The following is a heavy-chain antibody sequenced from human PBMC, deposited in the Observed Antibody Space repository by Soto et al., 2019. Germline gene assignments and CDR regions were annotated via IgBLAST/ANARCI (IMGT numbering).Heavy chain of an antibody. CDR3: ASSPAYSGSWFGIPPDLSHGMDV. D-gene: IGHD6-13*01. CDR2: INPSGGIT. CDR1: GYTFTSYY. J-gene: IGHJ6*02. Sequence: GASVKVSCKASGYTFTSYYIHWVRQAPGQGLEWMGIINPSGGITSYAQKFQGRVTITRDTSTSTVYMELSILKSDDTAVYFCASSPAYSGSWFGIPPDLSHGMDVWGQGTTVTVSS. V-gene: IGHV1-46*01.